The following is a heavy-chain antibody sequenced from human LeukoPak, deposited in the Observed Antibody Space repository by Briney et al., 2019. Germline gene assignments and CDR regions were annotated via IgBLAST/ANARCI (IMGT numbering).Heavy chain of an antibody. CDR1: GYTFTSYG. CDR3: ATRTLYCSSTSCFPDAFDI. V-gene: IGHV1-18*01. CDR2: ISAYNGNT. Sequence: AASVKVSCKASGYTFTSYGISWVRPAPGQGLEWMGWISAYNGNTNYAQKLQGRVTMTTDTSTSTAYMELRSLRSDDTAVYYCATRTLYCSSTSCFPDAFDIWGQGTMVTVSS. D-gene: IGHD2-2*01. J-gene: IGHJ3*02.